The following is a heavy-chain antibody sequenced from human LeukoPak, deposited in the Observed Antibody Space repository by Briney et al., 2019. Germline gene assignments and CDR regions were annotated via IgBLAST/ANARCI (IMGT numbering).Heavy chain of an antibody. Sequence: GGSLRLSCAASGFTVSSNYMSWVRQAPGKGLEWVSAISGSGGSTYYADSVKGRFTISRDNSKNTLYLQMNSLRAEDTAVYYCAKAVYCSSTSCYGYYYGMDVWGKGTTVTVSS. J-gene: IGHJ6*04. CDR1: GFTVSSNY. CDR2: ISGSGGST. CDR3: AKAVYCSSTSCYGYYYGMDV. V-gene: IGHV3-23*01. D-gene: IGHD2-2*01.